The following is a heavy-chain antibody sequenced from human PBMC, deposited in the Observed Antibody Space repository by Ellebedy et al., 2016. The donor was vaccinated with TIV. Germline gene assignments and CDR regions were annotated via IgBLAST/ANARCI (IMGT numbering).Heavy chain of an antibody. CDR2: IHYSGST. V-gene: IGHV4-59*01. J-gene: IGHJ4*02. CDR3: AREGSSSGYVDY. Sequence: MPSETLSLTCTVSGGSISGNYWSWIRQPPGKGLEWIGYIHYSGSTNYNPSLKSRVTISVDTSKNQFPLKLSSVTAADTAVYYCAREGSSSGYVDYWGQGTLVTVSS. D-gene: IGHD3-22*01. CDR1: GGSISGNY.